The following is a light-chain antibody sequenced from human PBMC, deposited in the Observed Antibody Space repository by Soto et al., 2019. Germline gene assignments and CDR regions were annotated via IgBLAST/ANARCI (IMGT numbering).Light chain of an antibody. CDR1: QSVGSY. CDR2: DAS. Sequence: EIMLTQSPATLSLSPGEGATLSCRASQSVGSYLAWYQQKLGQAPRLLIYDASKRATGIPARFSGSGSGTDFTLTINSLEPEDFAVYYCQQRNYWPITFGQGTRLEIK. V-gene: IGKV3-11*01. J-gene: IGKJ5*01. CDR3: QQRNYWPIT.